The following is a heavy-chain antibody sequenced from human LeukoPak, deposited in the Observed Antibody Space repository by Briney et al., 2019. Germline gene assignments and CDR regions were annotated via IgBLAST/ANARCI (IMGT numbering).Heavy chain of an antibody. CDR1: GFTFSSYG. D-gene: IGHD3-3*01. V-gene: IGHV3-30*03. Sequence: GRSLRLSCAASGFTFSSYGMHWVRQAPGKGLEWVAVISYDGSNKYYADSVKGRFTISRDNSKNTLYLQMNSLRAEDTAVYYCARDRPYDFWSGYYQLFDYWGQGTLVTVSS. J-gene: IGHJ4*02. CDR2: ISYDGSNK. CDR3: ARDRPYDFWSGYYQLFDY.